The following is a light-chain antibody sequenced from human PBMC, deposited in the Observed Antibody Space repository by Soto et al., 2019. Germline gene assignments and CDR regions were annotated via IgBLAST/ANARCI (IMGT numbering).Light chain of an antibody. CDR1: SSDVGGYDF. V-gene: IGLV2-14*01. J-gene: IGLJ2*01. CDR2: RSD. CDR3: AAWGDSLV. Sequence: QSALTQPASVSGSPGQSITISCTGTSSDVGGYDFVSWYQHHPGKAPKLLIYRSDQRPSGVPDRFTGSKSGTSASLAISGLRSEDEAVYYCAAWGDSLVFGGGTKLTVL.